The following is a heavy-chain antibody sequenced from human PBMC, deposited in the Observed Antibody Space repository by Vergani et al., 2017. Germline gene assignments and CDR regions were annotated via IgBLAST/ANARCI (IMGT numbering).Heavy chain of an antibody. CDR1: EYSFGHYW. CDR2: IYPADSDT. CDR3: ARHTTYTDS. Sequence: EVELVQSGPEMRKPGESLKIPCKGSEYSFGHYWIGWLRQMPGKGLEWMGIIYPADSDTRYSPSFQGQVTISADKSISTAFLQWDSLKASDTALYYCARHTTYTDSWGQGTLVTVSS. V-gene: IGHV5-51*06. D-gene: IGHD1-1*01. J-gene: IGHJ4*02.